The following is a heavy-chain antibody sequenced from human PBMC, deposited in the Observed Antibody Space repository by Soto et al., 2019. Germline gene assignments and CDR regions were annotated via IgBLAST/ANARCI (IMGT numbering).Heavy chain of an antibody. Sequence: VKVACNASGYPFTSYAMHWVRQAPGQRLEWMEWINAGNGNTKYSQKFQGRVTITRDTSASTAYMELSSLRSEDTAVYYCARRPIVTMVSAWTPRAFDIWGQGTMVTVSS. CDR1: GYPFTSYA. J-gene: IGHJ3*02. D-gene: IGHD2-8*01. CDR3: ARRPIVTMVSAWTPRAFDI. V-gene: IGHV1-3*01. CDR2: INAGNGNT.